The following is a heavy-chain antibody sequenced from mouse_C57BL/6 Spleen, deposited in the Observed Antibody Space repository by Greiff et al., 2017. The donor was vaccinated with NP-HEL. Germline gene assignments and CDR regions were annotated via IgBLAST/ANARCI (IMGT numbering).Heavy chain of an antibody. J-gene: IGHJ2*01. CDR2: IDPETGGT. V-gene: IGHV1-15*01. CDR1: GYTFTDYE. CDR3: TRFDDYDEGY. Sequence: QVQLQQSGAELVRPGASVTLSCKASGYTFTDYEMHWVKQTPVHGLEWIGAIDPETGGTAYNQKFKGKAILTADKSSSTAYMELRSLTSEDSAVYYCTRFDDYDEGYWGQGTTLTVSS. D-gene: IGHD2-4*01.